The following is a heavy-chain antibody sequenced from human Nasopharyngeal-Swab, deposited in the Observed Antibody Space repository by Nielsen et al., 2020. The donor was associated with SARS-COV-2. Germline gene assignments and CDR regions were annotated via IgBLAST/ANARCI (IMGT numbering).Heavy chain of an antibody. CDR1: GDSVPSSSAA. D-gene: IGHD4-17*01. CDR2: TYYRSKWYN. CDR3: ARARGAYGDYYYYYYTDV. J-gene: IGHJ6*03. Sequence: SQTLSLTCAISGDSVPSSSAAWNWIRQSPSRGLESLGRTYYRSKWYNDYAVSVKSRITINPDTSKNQFSLHLNSVTPEDTAVYYCARARGAYGDYYYYYYTDVWGKGTAVTVSS. V-gene: IGHV6-1*01.